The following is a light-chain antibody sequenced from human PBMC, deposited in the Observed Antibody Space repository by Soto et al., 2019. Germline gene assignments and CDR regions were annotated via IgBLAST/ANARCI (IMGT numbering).Light chain of an antibody. CDR2: DTS. J-gene: IGKJ4*01. V-gene: IGKV3-15*01. CDR3: QHYKTWPLA. Sequence: EIVLTQSPGTLSVSPGERATLSCRASQDIGTNLAWYQQKPAQSPRLVIYDTSARATGIPARFSGSGSGTEFTLTISSLQSEDFAVYYCQHYKTWPLAFGGGTKVDIK. CDR1: QDIGTN.